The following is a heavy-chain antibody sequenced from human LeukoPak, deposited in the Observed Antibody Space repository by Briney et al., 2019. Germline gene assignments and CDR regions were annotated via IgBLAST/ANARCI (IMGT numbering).Heavy chain of an antibody. CDR3: ARLNYGSGSYYNVYYYYYMDV. CDR1: GGTFSSYA. Sequence: ASVKVSCKASGGTFSSYAISWVRQAPGQGLEWMGGIIPIFGTANYAQKFQGRVTITADKSTSTAYMELSRLRSDDTAVYYCARLNYGSGSYYNVYYYYYMDVWGKGTTVTISS. J-gene: IGHJ6*03. V-gene: IGHV1-69*06. D-gene: IGHD3-10*01. CDR2: IIPIFGTA.